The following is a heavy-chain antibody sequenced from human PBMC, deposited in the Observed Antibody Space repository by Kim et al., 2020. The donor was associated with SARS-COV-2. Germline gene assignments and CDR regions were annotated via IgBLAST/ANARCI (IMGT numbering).Heavy chain of an antibody. CDR3: ARQKLTDRYGHLDSVDGMDV. D-gene: IGHD5-18*01. V-gene: IGHV5-51*01. CDR1: GYRFTSYS. Sequence: GESLKISCKGSGYRFTSYSIGWVRQMPGKGLEWMVIIFPGDSDIRYSPSFQGQVTISADKSINTAYLQWSSLKASDSAMYYCARQKLTDRYGHLDSVDGMDVWGQGTPVTVSS. J-gene: IGHJ6*02. CDR2: IFPGDSDI.